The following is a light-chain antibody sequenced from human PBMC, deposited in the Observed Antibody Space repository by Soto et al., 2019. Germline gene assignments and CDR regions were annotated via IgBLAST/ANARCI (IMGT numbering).Light chain of an antibody. CDR2: VTS. CDR3: PQGKSFPLA. CDR1: ESLSNW. J-gene: IGKJ4*01. Sequence: DIQMTQSPSSVSASVGDRVTITCRASESLSNWLAWYQQKPGKAPKVLISVTSTSHSGVPSRFIGGGSGAYFTLTISSLQPEDSATYYCPQGKSFPLAFGGGTKVEIK. V-gene: IGKV1-12*01.